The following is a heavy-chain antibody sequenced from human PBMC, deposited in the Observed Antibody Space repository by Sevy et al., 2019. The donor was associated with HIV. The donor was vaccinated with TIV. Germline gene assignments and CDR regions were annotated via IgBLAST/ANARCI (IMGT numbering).Heavy chain of an antibody. CDR3: AKDPRALLWFWELLSP. Sequence: GGSLRLSCAASGFTFSSYAMSWVRQAPGKGLEWVSAISGSGGSTYYADSVKGRFTISRDNSKNTLYLQMNSLRAEDTAVYYCAKDPRALLWFWELLSPWGQGTLVTVSS. V-gene: IGHV3-23*01. J-gene: IGHJ5*02. CDR2: ISGSGGST. D-gene: IGHD3-10*01. CDR1: GFTFSSYA.